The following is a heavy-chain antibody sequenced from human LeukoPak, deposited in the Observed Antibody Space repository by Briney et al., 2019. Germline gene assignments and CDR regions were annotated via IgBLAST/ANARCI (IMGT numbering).Heavy chain of an antibody. J-gene: IGHJ1*01. CDR1: GDSISSYH. Sequence: SETLSLTCSVSGDSISSYHWNWIRQPAGKGLEWIGRIYTGGRTYYNPSLKSRVTVSLDTSKSQFSLKLTSVTAADTAVYYCASYCDSDRCYGHSHHWGQGSLVSVSS. CDR3: ASYCDSDRCYGHSHH. CDR2: IYTGGRT. D-gene: IGHD3-22*01. V-gene: IGHV4-4*07.